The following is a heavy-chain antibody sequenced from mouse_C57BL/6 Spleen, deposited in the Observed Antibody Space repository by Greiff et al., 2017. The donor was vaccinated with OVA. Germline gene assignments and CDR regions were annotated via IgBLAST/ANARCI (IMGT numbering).Heavy chain of an antibody. CDR3: ARGTYYGSIFAY. CDR1: SSPPPFYV. V-gene: IGHV1-9*01. Sequence: VQLQQSGAELMKPGASVKLSCKATSSPPPFYVIEWVKQRPGHGLKWIGEILPGSGSTNYNEKFKGKATFTADTSSNTAYMQLSSLTTEDSAIYYCARGTYYGSIFAYWGQGTLVTVSA. J-gene: IGHJ3*01. CDR2: ILPGSGST. D-gene: IGHD1-1*01.